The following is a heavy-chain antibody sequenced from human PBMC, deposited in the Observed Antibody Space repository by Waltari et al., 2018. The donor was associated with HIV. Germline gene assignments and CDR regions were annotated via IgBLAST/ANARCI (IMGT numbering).Heavy chain of an antibody. Sequence: QVQLVQSGAEVKKPGASVKVSCKASGYTFSDYSMHWVRQVPGQGLEWMEWRNTTSGGACYAEKCKCRVTMTSDTSISTAYMGLSRLRLDDTAVYYCARVFRGTVNYFDSRLGHWGQGTLVTVSS. V-gene: IGHV1-2*02. D-gene: IGHD3-22*01. J-gene: IGHJ5*02. CDR1: GYTFSDYS. CDR3: ARVFRGTVNYFDSRLGH. CDR2: RNTTSGGA.